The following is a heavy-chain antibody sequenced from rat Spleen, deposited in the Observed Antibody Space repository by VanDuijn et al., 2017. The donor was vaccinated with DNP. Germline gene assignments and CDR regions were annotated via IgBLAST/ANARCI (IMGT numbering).Heavy chain of an antibody. D-gene: IGHD1-4*01. CDR1: GXXXSDXX. V-gene: IGHV5S10*01. CDR3: STNGPGYNSGFGY. Sequence: EVQLVESGGALVXPGXXLKLSCXXXGXXXSDXXXAWXXXAPTRGLDWVAPIIYDGGSTYYPDPVKGRFTISRDNAKTTLYLQMNRLRSEDTATYYCSTNGPGYNSGFGYWGQGTLVTVSS. J-gene: IGHJ3*01. CDR2: IIYDGGST.